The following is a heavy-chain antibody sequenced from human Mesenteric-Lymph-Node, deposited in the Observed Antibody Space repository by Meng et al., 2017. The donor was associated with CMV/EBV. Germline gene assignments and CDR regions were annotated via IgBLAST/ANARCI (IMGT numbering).Heavy chain of an antibody. CDR3: ARRDIGLIPAALVFGMDV. V-gene: IGHV1-18*01. D-gene: IGHD2-2*01. Sequence: ASVKVSCKASGYTFSSYGISWVRQAPGKGVEWMGWISGNNGDTNYAQKFQGRVTMTTDTSTSTAFMELRSLRSDDTAVYYCARRDIGLIPAALVFGMDVWGQGTTVTVSS. CDR2: ISGNNGDT. CDR1: GYTFSSYG. J-gene: IGHJ6*02.